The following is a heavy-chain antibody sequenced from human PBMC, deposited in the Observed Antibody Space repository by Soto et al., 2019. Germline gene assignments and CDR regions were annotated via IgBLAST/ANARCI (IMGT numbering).Heavy chain of an antibody. CDR3: ARTRSFTLGFYYDGMDV. J-gene: IGHJ6*02. Sequence: GESLKISCQGSGYSFASYWISWVRQMPGKDLEWMGIIYPGDSDTRYSPSFQGHVTISADKSLRTAYLQWTSLKASDTALYYCARTRSFTLGFYYDGMDVWGQGTTVTVSS. CDR1: GYSFASYW. V-gene: IGHV5-51*01. CDR2: IYPGDSDT. D-gene: IGHD6-6*01.